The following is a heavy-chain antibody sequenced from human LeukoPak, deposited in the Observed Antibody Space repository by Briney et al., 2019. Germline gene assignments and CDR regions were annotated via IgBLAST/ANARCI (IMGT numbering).Heavy chain of an antibody. CDR2: ISGSGGST. J-gene: IGHJ4*02. V-gene: IGHV3-23*01. CDR1: GFTFSSYA. CDR3: AKSVGIVVVPAANQYNDY. D-gene: IGHD2-2*01. Sequence: QSGGSLRLSCAASGFTFSSYAMSWVRQAPGKGLEWVSAISGSGGSTYYADSVKGRFTISRDNSKNTLYLQMNSLRAEDTAVYYCAKSVGIVVVPAANQYNDYWGQGTLVTVSS.